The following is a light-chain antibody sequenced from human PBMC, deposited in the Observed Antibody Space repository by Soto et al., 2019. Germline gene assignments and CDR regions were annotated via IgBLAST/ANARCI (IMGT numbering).Light chain of an antibody. CDR1: QSVTSNY. Sequence: EILLTQSPGTLSLSLGEISTLXXRASQSVTSNYLAWYQQKPGQAPXLLIYGASSRAIGIPDRFSGSVSGSDFILTINRLEPEDFAVYYCQQYGSSHTFGQGTRLEL. V-gene: IGKV3-20*01. CDR2: GAS. J-gene: IGKJ5*01. CDR3: QQYGSSHT.